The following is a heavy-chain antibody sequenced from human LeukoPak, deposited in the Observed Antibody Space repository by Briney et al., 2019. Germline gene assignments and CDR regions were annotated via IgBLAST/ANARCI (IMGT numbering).Heavy chain of an antibody. CDR3: ARQRGSGCLDY. CDR2: IKQDGSET. Sequence: GGSLRLSCAASRFTLSNYWMSWVRQAPGKGLEWVANIKQDGSETYYVDSVKGRFTISRDSAKNSLSLQMNSLRAEDTAVYYCARQRGSGCLDYWGQGTLVTVSS. D-gene: IGHD6-19*01. CDR1: RFTLSNYW. V-gene: IGHV3-7*01. J-gene: IGHJ4*02.